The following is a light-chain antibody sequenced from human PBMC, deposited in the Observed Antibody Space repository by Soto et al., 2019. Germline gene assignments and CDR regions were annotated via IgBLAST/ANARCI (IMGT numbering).Light chain of an antibody. CDR3: QQYNKWPRT. J-gene: IGKJ1*01. CDR1: QSVSSN. V-gene: IGKV3-15*01. CDR2: GAS. Sequence: EIVMTQSPATLSVSPGERATLSCRASQSVSSNLAWYQQKPGQAPRLLIYGASTRATGIPARFSGSGSGTAFHLTIGSLQYEDFAVYYCQQYNKWPRTFGQGTKVEIK.